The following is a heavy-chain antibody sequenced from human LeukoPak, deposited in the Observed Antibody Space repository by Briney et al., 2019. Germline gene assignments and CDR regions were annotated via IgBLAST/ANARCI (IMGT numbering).Heavy chain of an antibody. Sequence: GGSLRLSCAASGFTFSSYAMSWVRQAPGKGLEWVSAISGSGGSTYYADSVKGRFTISRDNAKNSLYLQMNSLRAEDTAVYYCARALTVTIDYWGQGTLVTVSS. CDR1: GFTFSSYA. D-gene: IGHD4-17*01. J-gene: IGHJ4*02. V-gene: IGHV3-23*01. CDR2: ISGSGGST. CDR3: ARALTVTIDY.